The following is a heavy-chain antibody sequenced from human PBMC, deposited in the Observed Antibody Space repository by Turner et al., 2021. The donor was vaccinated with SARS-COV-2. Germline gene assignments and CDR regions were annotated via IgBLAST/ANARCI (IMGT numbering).Heavy chain of an antibody. CDR3: ARLGRAAYYYDSSGYPD. J-gene: IGHJ4*02. Sequence: QVQLVQSGAEVKKPESSVKVSCKASGGTFSSYSISWGRQAPGQGLAWMGGIIPMFGTANYAQKFQGRVTITADESTSTAYMELSSLRSEDTAVYYCARLGRAAYYYDSSGYPDWGQGTLVTVSS. CDR1: GGTFSSYS. D-gene: IGHD3-22*01. V-gene: IGHV1-69*01. CDR2: IIPMFGTA.